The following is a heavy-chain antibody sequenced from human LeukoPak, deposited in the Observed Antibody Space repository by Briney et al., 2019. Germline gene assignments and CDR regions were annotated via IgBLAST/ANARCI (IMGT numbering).Heavy chain of an antibody. CDR3: ARDAIAPGTYYNFYMAV. Sequence: GASVKVFCKASGYSFTGYYLHWVRQAPGQGLEWMGWINPNSGTTYSPQKFQGRVTMTRDTSINTAYVEVSNLRSDDTAVYYCARDAIAPGTYYNFYMAVWGKGTTVTVSS. CDR2: INPNSGTT. CDR1: GYSFTGYY. J-gene: IGHJ6*03. V-gene: IGHV1-2*02. D-gene: IGHD2-21*01.